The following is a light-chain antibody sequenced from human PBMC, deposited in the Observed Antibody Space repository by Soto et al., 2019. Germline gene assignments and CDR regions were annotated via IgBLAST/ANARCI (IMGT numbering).Light chain of an antibody. CDR3: QHMRT. CDR1: QSISRW. V-gene: IGKV1-5*01. J-gene: IGKJ1*01. Sequence: DIQMTQSPSTLSASVGDRVTITCRASQSISRWLAWYQQKPGKAPKLLIYDAYNLESGVPSRFSGSGFGTEFSLTISSLQPDDFGSYYCQHMRTFGQGTKVDIK. CDR2: DAY.